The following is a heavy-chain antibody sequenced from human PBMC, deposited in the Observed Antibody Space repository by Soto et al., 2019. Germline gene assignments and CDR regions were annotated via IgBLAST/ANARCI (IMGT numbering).Heavy chain of an antibody. CDR1: GGSISSYY. V-gene: IGHV4-59*01. J-gene: IGHJ4*02. CDR2: IYYSGST. CDR3: ARVKTYYYDSSGYHFDY. D-gene: IGHD3-22*01. Sequence: SETLSLTCTVSGGSISSYYWSWIRQPPGKGLEWIGYIYYSGSTNYNPSLKSRVTISVDTSKNQFSLKLSSVTAADTAVYYCARVKTYYYDSSGYHFDYWGQGTLVTVSS.